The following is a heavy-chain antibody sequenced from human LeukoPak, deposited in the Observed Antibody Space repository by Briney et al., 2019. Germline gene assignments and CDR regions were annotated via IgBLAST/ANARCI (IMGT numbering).Heavy chain of an antibody. D-gene: IGHD3-22*01. Sequence: GGSLRLSCAASGFTFSRYAMSWVRQAPGKGLQWVSVLSGSGELTYYADSVKGRFTISRDNSRNTLFLQMNSLRAEDTAVYYCVKVKGSYYDDSGMDCWGQGTLVVASS. CDR3: VKVKGSYYDDSGMDC. V-gene: IGHV3-23*01. J-gene: IGHJ4*02. CDR1: GFTFSRYA. CDR2: LSGSGELT.